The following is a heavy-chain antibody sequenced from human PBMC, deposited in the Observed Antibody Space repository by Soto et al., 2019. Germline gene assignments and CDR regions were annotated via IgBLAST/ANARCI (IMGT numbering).Heavy chain of an antibody. Sequence: LRLSCAASGFSFSSYSMNWLRHAPVKWRDWVSSISSKNNRSSYYIHYADSVKGRFTISRDNAKNSLYLQMNTLRAEDTGVYYCARVRLGYGSKPYFFDNWGQGTLVTVSS. J-gene: IGHJ4*02. CDR3: ARVRLGYGSKPYFFDN. V-gene: IGHV3-21*01. D-gene: IGHD5-12*01. CDR1: GFSFSSYS. CDR2: ISSKNNRSSYYI.